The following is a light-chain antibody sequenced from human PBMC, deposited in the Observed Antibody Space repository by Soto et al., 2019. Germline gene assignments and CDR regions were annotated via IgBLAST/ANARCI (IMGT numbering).Light chain of an antibody. V-gene: IGKV1-39*01. CDR2: AAS. CDR1: QRVNNY. CDR3: QQRYITTWT. J-gene: IGKJ1*01. Sequence: DIKMTQSPASLSPPVGDRVTITCRASQRVNNYLNWYQLKPGEAPKLLISAASTLQIGVPSRFGGSGSGTIFTLAISGLQPEDFATYYCQQRYITTWTFGQGTKLDIK.